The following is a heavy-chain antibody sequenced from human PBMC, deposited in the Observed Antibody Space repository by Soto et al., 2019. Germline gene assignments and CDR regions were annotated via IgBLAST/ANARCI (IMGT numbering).Heavy chain of an antibody. D-gene: IGHD3-22*01. CDR1: GFTFSSYA. J-gene: IGHJ4*02. CDR2: IKQDGSEK. CDR3: ARVIADDDSSGYYFDY. V-gene: IGHV3-7*03. Sequence: GGSLRLSCAASGFTFSSYAMSWVRQAPGKGLEWVANIKQDGSEKYYVDSVKGRFTFSRDNAKNSLYLQMNSLRAEDTAVYYCARVIADDDSSGYYFDYWGQGTLVTVSS.